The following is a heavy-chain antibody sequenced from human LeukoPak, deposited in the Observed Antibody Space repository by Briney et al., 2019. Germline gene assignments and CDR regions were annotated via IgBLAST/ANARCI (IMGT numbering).Heavy chain of an antibody. D-gene: IGHD3/OR15-3a*01. J-gene: IGHJ4*02. CDR2: INHSGST. CDR3: ARQTGSGLFILP. Sequence: SSETLSLTCAVYGGSFSGYYWSWIRQPPGKGLEWIGEINHSGSTNYNPSLKSRVTISVDTSKNQFSLKLSSVTAADTAVYYCARQTGSGLFILPGGQGTLVTVSS. V-gene: IGHV4-34*01. CDR1: GGSFSGYY.